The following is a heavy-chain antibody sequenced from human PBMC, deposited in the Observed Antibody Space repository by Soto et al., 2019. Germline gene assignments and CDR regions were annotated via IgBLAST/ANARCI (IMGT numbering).Heavy chain of an antibody. D-gene: IGHD1-26*01. Sequence: QVQLVESGGGVVQPGRSLRLSCAASGFTFSSYGMHWVRQAPGKGLEWVAVIWYDGSNKYYADSVKGRFTISRDNSKNPLYLQMNSLRAEDTAVYYCARVPIVGATHFDYWGQGTLVTVSS. CDR3: ARVPIVGATHFDY. V-gene: IGHV3-33*01. J-gene: IGHJ4*02. CDR2: IWYDGSNK. CDR1: GFTFSSYG.